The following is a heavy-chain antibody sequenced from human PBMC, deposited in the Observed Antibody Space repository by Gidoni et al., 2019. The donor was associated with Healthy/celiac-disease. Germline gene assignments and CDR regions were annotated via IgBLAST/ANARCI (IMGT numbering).Heavy chain of an antibody. Sequence: EVQLVESGGGLIQPGGSLRLSCAASGFTVSGNYMSWVRQAPGKGLEWVSVIYSGGNTYYADSVKGRFTISRDNSKNTLYLQMNRLRAEDTAVYYYASKGAYFDFWSGYSLDYWGQGTLVTVSS. CDR2: IYSGGNT. V-gene: IGHV3-53*01. J-gene: IGHJ4*02. CDR3: ASKGAYFDFWSGYSLDY. D-gene: IGHD3-3*01. CDR1: GFTVSGNY.